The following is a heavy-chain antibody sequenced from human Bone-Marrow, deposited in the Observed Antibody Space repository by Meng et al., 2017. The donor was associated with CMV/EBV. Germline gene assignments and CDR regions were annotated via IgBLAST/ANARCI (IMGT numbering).Heavy chain of an antibody. CDR3: ARTVHRFDH. J-gene: IGHJ4*02. D-gene: IGHD4-17*01. V-gene: IGHV3-74*01. CDR1: GFTFSSYW. Sequence: GESLKISCAASGFTFSSYWMHWVRQAPGKGLVWVSRINSDGSSTSYADSVKGRFTISRDNAKNTLYLQMNSLRAEDTAVYYCARTVHRFDHWGQGTLVAVSS. CDR2: INSDGSST.